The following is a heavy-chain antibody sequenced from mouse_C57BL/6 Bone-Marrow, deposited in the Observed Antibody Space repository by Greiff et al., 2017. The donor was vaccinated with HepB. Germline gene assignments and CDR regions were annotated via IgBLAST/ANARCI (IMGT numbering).Heavy chain of an antibody. CDR2: IKPYNGDN. Sequence: VQLKQSGPELVKPGDSVKISCKASGYSFTGYYMNWVMQSHGKSLEWIGRIKPYNGDNFYNQKFKGKATLTVDKSSSPAHMELRRLTSEDSAVYYCARRGNGNGYFAVWGTGTTVTVSS. CDR1: GYSFTGYY. V-gene: IGHV1-20*01. J-gene: IGHJ1*03. CDR3: ARRGNGNGYFAV.